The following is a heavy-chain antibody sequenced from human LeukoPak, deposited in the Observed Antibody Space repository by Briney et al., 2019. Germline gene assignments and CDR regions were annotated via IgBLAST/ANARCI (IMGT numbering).Heavy chain of an antibody. CDR2: IIPIFETS. CDR3: APSGDNDWTLAY. J-gene: IGHJ4*02. V-gene: IGHV1-69*13. D-gene: IGHD1-1*01. Sequence: SVKVSCKASGGPFSSLALSWVRQAPGQGIEWMGGIIPIFETSHYSQKFQGSVTITADESATTVYMELSSLKFDDTPMYSCAPSGDNDWTLAYWGRGPLSPSPQ. CDR1: GGPFSSLA.